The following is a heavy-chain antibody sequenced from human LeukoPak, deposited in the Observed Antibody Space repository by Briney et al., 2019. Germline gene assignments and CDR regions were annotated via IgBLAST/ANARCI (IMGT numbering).Heavy chain of an antibody. V-gene: IGHV4-59*12. CDR2: IYYSGST. Sequence: SETLSLTCTVSGGSISSYYWSWNRQPPGKGLEWIGYIYYSGSTYYNPSLKSRVTISVDTSKNQFSLKLSSVTATDTPVYYCARGSSSGGSDSFDIWGQGTMVTVSS. J-gene: IGHJ3*02. CDR3: ARGSSSGGSDSFDI. CDR1: GGSISSYY. D-gene: IGHD2-15*01.